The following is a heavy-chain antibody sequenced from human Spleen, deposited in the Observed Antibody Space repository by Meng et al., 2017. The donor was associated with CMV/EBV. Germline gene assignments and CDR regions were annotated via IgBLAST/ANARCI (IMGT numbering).Heavy chain of an antibody. Sequence: SGFSVSSYAMSWVRQAPGKGMEWVSAISGSGGNTYYADSVKGRFTISRDNSKNTLYLQMNSLRAEDTAVYYCANLRGNWNYVPPFDYWGQGTLVTVSS. CDR1: GFSVSSYA. D-gene: IGHD1-7*01. V-gene: IGHV3-23*01. CDR2: ISGSGGNT. J-gene: IGHJ4*02. CDR3: ANLRGNWNYVPPFDY.